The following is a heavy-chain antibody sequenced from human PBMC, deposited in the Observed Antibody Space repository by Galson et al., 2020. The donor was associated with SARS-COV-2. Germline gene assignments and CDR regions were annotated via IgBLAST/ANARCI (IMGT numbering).Heavy chain of an antibody. D-gene: IGHD1-20*01. CDR3: ARQRYEYNYFDP. V-gene: IGHV5-51*01. Sequence: KIGESLKISCKASGYSFSDYWNGWVRQMPGKGLEWMGNIFPINSETRYSPSFQGQVTISADKSISTAYLQWSSLKASDTAMYYCARQRYEYNYFDPWGQGTQVTVSS. J-gene: IGHJ5*02. CDR1: GYSFSDYW. CDR2: IFPINSET.